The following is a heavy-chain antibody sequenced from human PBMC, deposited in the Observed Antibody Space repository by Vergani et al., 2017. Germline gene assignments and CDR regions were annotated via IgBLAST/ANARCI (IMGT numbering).Heavy chain of an antibody. J-gene: IGHJ6*02. CDR2: IFHSGST. CDR3: ARVMYRDEASTGYRLEGMDI. Sequence: QVQLPESGPGLVKPSQTLSLTCTVSGGSISSGDYYWSWIRQPPGKGLEWIGYIFHSGSTYYNPSLETRVTISIDKSKTQFSLTLSSSIAADTAVYFCARVMYRDEASTGYRLEGMDIWGQGTTVTISS. V-gene: IGHV4-30-4*01. D-gene: IGHD3-9*01. CDR1: GGSISSGDYY.